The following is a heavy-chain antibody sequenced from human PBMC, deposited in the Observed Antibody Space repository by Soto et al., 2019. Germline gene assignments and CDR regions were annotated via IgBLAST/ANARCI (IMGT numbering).Heavy chain of an antibody. Sequence: QVQLVQSGAEVKKPGASVKVSCKASGYTFTSYGISWVRQAPGQGLEWMGWISAYNGNTNYAQKLQGRVTMTTDTSTSTAYMELRSLRSDVTAVYYCAREVSVYAAMVTWWFDPWGQGTLVTVSS. CDR3: AREVSVYAAMVTWWFDP. J-gene: IGHJ5*02. D-gene: IGHD5-18*01. CDR1: GYTFTSYG. CDR2: ISAYNGNT. V-gene: IGHV1-18*01.